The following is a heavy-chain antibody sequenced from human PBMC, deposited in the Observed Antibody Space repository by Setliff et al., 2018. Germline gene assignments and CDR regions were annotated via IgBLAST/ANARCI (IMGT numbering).Heavy chain of an antibody. J-gene: IGHJ5*02. D-gene: IGHD2-2*01. CDR2: ISAYNGNT. CDR3: ARDPSLYCSSTSCSPHWFDP. Sequence: ASVKVSCKASGYTFTSYGISWVRQAPGQGLEWMGWISAYNGNTNYAQKLQGRVTMTTDTSTSTAYMELRSLRSDDTAVYYRARDPSLYCSSTSCSPHWFDPWGQGTLVTVSS. CDR1: GYTFTSYG. V-gene: IGHV1-18*01.